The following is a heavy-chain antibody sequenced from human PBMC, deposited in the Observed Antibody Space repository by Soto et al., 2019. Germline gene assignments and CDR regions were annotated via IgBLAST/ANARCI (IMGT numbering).Heavy chain of an antibody. CDR3: ARGEVVPAANNYGMDV. V-gene: IGHV1-69*13. CDR2: IIPIFGTA. CDR1: GGTFSSYA. D-gene: IGHD2-2*01. Sequence: SVKVSCKASGGTFSSYAISWVRRAPGQGLEWMGGIIPIFGTANYAQEFQGRVTITADESTSTAYMELSSLRSEDTAVYYCARGEVVPAANNYGMDVWGQGTTVTVSS. J-gene: IGHJ6*02.